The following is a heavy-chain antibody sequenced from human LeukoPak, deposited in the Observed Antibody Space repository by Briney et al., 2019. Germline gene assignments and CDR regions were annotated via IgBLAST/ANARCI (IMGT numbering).Heavy chain of an antibody. J-gene: IGHJ6*03. CDR1: GFTFSSYA. CDR2: ISYDGSNK. CDR3: AKDYDWFSYYYYYMDV. Sequence: GGSLRLSCAASGFTFSSYAMHWVRQAPGKGLEWVAVISYDGSNKYYADSVKGRFTISRDNSKNTLYLQMNSLRAEDTAVYYCAKDYDWFSYYYYYMDVWGKGTTVTISS. D-gene: IGHD3-9*01. V-gene: IGHV3-30*04.